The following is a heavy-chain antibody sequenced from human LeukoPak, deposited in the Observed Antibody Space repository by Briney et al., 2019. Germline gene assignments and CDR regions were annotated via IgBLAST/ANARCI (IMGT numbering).Heavy chain of an antibody. D-gene: IGHD3-22*01. CDR3: AREPYYDSGGYYPDWYFDL. CDR1: GYTFTSYD. Sequence: ASVKVSCKASGYTFTSYDINWVRQATGQGLEWMGWMNPNSGNTGYAQKFQGRVTMTRNTSISTAYMELSSLRSEDTAVYYCAREPYYDSGGYYPDWYFDLWGRGTLVTVSS. V-gene: IGHV1-8*01. CDR2: MNPNSGNT. J-gene: IGHJ2*01.